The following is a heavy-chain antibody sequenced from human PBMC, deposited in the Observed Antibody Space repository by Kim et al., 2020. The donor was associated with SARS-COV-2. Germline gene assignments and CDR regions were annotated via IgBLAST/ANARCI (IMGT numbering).Heavy chain of an antibody. J-gene: IGHJ5*02. D-gene: IGHD2-8*01. CDR3: ARHNGLGWFDP. V-gene: IGHV3-7*01. CDR2: INEDGSEK. Sequence: GGSLRLSCAASGFTFSSYWMDWVRQAPGRGLEWVANINEDGSEKYYVDSVKGRFTISRDNAKNSLYLQMNSLRAEDTAVYYCARHNGLGWFDPWGQGTLVTVSS. CDR1: GFTFSSYW.